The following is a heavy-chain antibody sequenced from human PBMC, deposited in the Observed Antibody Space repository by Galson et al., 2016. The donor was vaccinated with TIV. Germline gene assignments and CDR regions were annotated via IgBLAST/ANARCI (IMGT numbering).Heavy chain of an antibody. D-gene: IGHD3-22*01. V-gene: IGHV3-74*01. CDR3: SSPSHYYDISSFYPLDF. Sequence: SLRLSCAASGFTFSTYWMHWVRQAPGKGLVWVSRINTDGSTTNYADSVKGRFTISRDNAKDTLYLQMNGLSAEDTAVYYLSSPSHYYDISSFYPLDFWGQGTLVTVSS. J-gene: IGHJ4*02. CDR2: INTDGSTT. CDR1: GFTFSTYW.